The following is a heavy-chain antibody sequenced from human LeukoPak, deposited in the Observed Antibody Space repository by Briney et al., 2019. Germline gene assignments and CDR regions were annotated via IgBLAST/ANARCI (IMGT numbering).Heavy chain of an antibody. J-gene: IGHJ4*02. CDR3: ARTYSSSWYFDY. CDR2: IIPILGIA. D-gene: IGHD6-13*01. Sequence: ASVKVSCKASGGTFSSYAISWVRQAPGQGLEWMGRIIPILGIANYAQKFQGRVTITADKSTSTVYMELSSLRSEDTAVYYCARTYSSSWYFDYWGQGTLVTVSS. V-gene: IGHV1-69*04. CDR1: GGTFSSYA.